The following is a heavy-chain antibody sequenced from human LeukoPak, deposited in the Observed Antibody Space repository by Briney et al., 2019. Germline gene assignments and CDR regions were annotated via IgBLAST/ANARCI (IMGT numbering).Heavy chain of an antibody. CDR1: GFIFSSYG. D-gene: IGHD5-12*01. V-gene: IGHV3-30*02. CDR2: IRYDGSNK. Sequence: GGSLRLSCAASGFIFSSYGMHWVRQAPGKGLEWVAFIRYDGSNKYYADSVKGRFTISRDNSKSTLYLQMNSLRAEDTAVYYCAKDTVKVTTIRRVPHYMDVWGKGTTVTISS. CDR3: AKDTVKVTTIRRVPHYMDV. J-gene: IGHJ6*03.